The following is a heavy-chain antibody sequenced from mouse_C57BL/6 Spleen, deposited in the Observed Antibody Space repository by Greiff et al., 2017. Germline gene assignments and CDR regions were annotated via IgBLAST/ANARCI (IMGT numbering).Heavy chain of an antibody. J-gene: IGHJ4*01. CDR2: IYPGSGST. V-gene: IGHV1-55*01. CDR1: GYTFTSYW. D-gene: IGHD3-2*02. Sequence: QVQLQQSGAELVKPGASVKMSCKASGYTFTSYWITWVKQRPGQGLEWIGDIYPGSGSTNYNEKFKSKATLTVDTSSSTAYMQLSSLTSEDSAVYYCARGSGPYAMDYWGQGTSVTVSS. CDR3: ARGSGPYAMDY.